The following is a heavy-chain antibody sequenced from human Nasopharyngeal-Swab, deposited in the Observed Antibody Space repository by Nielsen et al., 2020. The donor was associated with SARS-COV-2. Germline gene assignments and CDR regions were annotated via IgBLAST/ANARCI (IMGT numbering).Heavy chain of an antibody. CDR3: ASSPFCITIFGVVIGNWFDP. J-gene: IGHJ5*02. CDR1: GGSISSSSYY. Sequence: SETLSLTCTVSGGSISSSSYYWGWIRQPPGKGLEWIGSIYYSGSTYYNPSLKSRVTISVDTSKNQFSLKLSSVTAADTAVYYCASSPFCITIFGVVIGNWFDPWGQGTLVTVSS. CDR2: IYYSGST. V-gene: IGHV4-39*01. D-gene: IGHD3-3*01.